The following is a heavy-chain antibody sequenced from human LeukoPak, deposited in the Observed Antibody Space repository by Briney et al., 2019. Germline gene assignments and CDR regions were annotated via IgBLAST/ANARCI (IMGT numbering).Heavy chain of an antibody. Sequence: GASVKVSCKASGYTFTSYYMHWVRQAPGQGLEWMGIINPSGGSTSYAQKFQGRVTMTRDTSTSTVYMELSSLRSEDTAVYYCARSGSSDSSGRRGYYFDYWGQGTLVTVSS. CDR3: ARSGSSDSSGRRGYYFDY. CDR1: GYTFTSYY. D-gene: IGHD3-22*01. V-gene: IGHV1-46*01. J-gene: IGHJ4*02. CDR2: INPSGGST.